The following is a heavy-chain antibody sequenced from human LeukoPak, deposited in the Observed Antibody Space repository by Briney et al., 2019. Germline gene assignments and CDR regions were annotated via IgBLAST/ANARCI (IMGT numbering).Heavy chain of an antibody. J-gene: IGHJ4*02. D-gene: IGHD1-26*01. Sequence: GGSLRLSCAASGFTFSSYGMHWVRQAPGKGLEWVAVIWYDGSNKYYADSVKGRFTISRDNSKNTLYLQMNSLRAEDMAVYYCAREWELQSAVDYWGQGTLVTVSS. CDR3: AREWELQSAVDY. V-gene: IGHV3-33*01. CDR2: IWYDGSNK. CDR1: GFTFSSYG.